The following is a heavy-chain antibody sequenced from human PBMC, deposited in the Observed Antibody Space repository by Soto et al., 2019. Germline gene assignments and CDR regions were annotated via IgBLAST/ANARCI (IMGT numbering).Heavy chain of an antibody. J-gene: IGHJ3*02. Sequence: SLRLSCGGSGFSFDDYTMHWVRQAPGKGPEWVASLSWNSGFSGYADSVKGRFTISRDNAQSSVHLQMNNLRTEDTALYYCAKGRGTIVVTDAYDIWGQGTMVPVSS. CDR1: GFSFDDYT. D-gene: IGHD3-22*01. CDR2: LSWNSGFS. CDR3: AKGRGTIVVTDAYDI. V-gene: IGHV3-9*01.